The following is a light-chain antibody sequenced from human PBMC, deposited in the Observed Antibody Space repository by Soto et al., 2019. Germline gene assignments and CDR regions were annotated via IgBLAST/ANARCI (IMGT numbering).Light chain of an antibody. CDR3: QQRSNWPPT. V-gene: IGKV3-15*01. Sequence: EIVMTQSPATLSVSPGERATLSCRASQSVSSNLAWYQQKPGQAPRVLIYAASTRATGIPARFSGSGSGTEFTLTISSLQSEDFAVYYCQQRSNWPPTFGPGTKVD. J-gene: IGKJ3*01. CDR2: AAS. CDR1: QSVSSN.